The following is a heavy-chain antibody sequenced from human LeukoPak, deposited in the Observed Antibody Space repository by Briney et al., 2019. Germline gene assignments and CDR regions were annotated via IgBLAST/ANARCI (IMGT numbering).Heavy chain of an antibody. J-gene: IGHJ6*03. CDR1: GYTFTGYY. V-gene: IGHV1-2*02. CDR3: ARGAAGTGFARYYMDV. Sequence: ASVKVSCKASGYTFTGYYMHWVRQAPGQGLEWMGWINPNSGGTNYAQKFQGRVTMTRDTSISTAYMELSRLRSDDTAVYYCARGAAGTGFARYYMDVWGKGTTVTVSS. D-gene: IGHD6-13*01. CDR2: INPNSGGT.